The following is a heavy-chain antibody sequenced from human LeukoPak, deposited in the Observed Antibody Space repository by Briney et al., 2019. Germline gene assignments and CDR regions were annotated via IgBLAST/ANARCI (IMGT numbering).Heavy chain of an antibody. CDR1: GFTLNSYS. J-gene: IGHJ6*03. V-gene: IGHV3-48*01. D-gene: IGHD6-13*01. CDR3: ARKAAAGSSYYYRYMDV. Sequence: GGSLRLSCAASGFTLNSYSMNWVRQAPGKGLEWVSYISSSGTTLYYADSVRGRFTISRDNAKNSLYLQMNSLRAEDTAVYYCARKAAAGSSYYYRYMDVWGKGTTVTVSS. CDR2: ISSSGTTL.